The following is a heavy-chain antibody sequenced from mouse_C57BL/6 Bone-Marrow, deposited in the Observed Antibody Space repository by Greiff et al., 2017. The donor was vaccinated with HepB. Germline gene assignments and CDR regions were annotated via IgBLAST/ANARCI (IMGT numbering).Heavy chain of an antibody. Sequence: EVKLVESGAELVKPGASVKLSCTASGFNIKDYYMHWVKQRTEQGLEWIGRIDPEDGETKYAPKFQGKATITADTSSNTAYLQLSSLTSEDTAVYYCASPFITTVVATDYWGQGTTLTVSS. V-gene: IGHV14-2*01. CDR1: GFNIKDYY. CDR2: IDPEDGET. J-gene: IGHJ2*01. D-gene: IGHD1-1*01. CDR3: ASPFITTVVATDY.